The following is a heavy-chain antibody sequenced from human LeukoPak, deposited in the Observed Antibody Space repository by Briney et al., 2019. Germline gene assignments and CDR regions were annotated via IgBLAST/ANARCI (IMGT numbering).Heavy chain of an antibody. CDR3: AAKGYDSSGYYNELDY. V-gene: IGHV3-53*01. CDR2: IYSGGST. J-gene: IGHJ4*02. Sequence: GGSLRLSCAAFGFTVSSNYMSWVRQAPGKGLEWVSVIYSGGSTYYADSVKGRFTISRDNSKNTLYLQMNSLRAEDTAVYYCAAKGYDSSGYYNELDYWGQGTLVTVSS. CDR1: GFTVSSNY. D-gene: IGHD3-22*01.